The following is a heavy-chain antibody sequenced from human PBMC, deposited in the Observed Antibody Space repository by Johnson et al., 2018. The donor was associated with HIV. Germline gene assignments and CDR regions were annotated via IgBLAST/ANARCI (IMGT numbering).Heavy chain of an antibody. J-gene: IGHJ3*02. CDR3: AKALGELKRYDAFDI. CDR2: ITWDGDST. CDR1: GFTFDDYA. D-gene: IGHD3-10*01. Sequence: VQLVESGGGLIQPGRSLRLSCAASGFTFDDYAMHWVRQAPGKGLEWVSLITWDGDSTYYADSVKGRFTISRDISKNSLYLQMNSLRAEDTAVYYCAKALGELKRYDAFDIWGHGTMVTVSS. V-gene: IGHV3-43D*03.